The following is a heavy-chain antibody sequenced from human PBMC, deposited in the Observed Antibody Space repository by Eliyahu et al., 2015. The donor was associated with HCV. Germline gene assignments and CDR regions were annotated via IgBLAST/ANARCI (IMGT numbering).Heavy chain of an antibody. Sequence: EVQLVESGGGLVKPGGSLRLSCAASGFTFXXYRLNWVRQAPGKGLEWVSSISSSSSYIYYADSVKGRFTISRDNAKNSLYLQMNSLRAEDTAVYYCARVLAVPAAIGSVDAFDIWGQGTMVTVSS. V-gene: IGHV3-21*01. CDR2: ISSSSSYI. CDR3: ARVLAVPAAIGSVDAFDI. D-gene: IGHD2-2*02. CDR1: GFTFXXYR. J-gene: IGHJ3*02.